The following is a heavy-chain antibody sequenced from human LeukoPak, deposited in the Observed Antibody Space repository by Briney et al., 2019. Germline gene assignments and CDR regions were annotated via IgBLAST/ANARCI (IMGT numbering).Heavy chain of an antibody. CDR2: IYYSGTT. D-gene: IGHD3-10*01. Sequence: SETLSLTCTVSGGSFSSSDYYWGWIRQPPGKGLEWIGSIYYSGTTYYNPSLKSRVTISVDTSKKQFSLKMNSVTAADTALYYCARFFRRVYGSGHNWFDPWGQGTLVTVSS. CDR3: ARFFRRVYGSGHNWFDP. CDR1: GGSFSSSDYY. V-gene: IGHV4-39*01. J-gene: IGHJ5*02.